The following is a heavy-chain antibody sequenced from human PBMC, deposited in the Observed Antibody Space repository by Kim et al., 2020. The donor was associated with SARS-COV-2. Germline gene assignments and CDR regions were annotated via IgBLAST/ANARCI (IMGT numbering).Heavy chain of an antibody. CDR1: GFTVSSNY. CDR2: IYAGGST. CDR3: ATSRGYNYYGIDV. J-gene: IGHJ6*02. V-gene: IGHV3-53*01. D-gene: IGHD3-10*01. Sequence: AGSLRLSCAASGFTVSSNYMTWVRQAPGKGLDWVSIIYAGGSTYYADSVKGRFTISRDNSKNTLYLQMNSLRVDDTAVYYCATSRGYNYYGIDVWGQGTTVTVSS.